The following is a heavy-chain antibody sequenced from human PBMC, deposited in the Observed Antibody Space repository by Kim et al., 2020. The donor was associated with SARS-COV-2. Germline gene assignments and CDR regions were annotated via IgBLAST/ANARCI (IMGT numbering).Heavy chain of an antibody. V-gene: IGHV4-59*08. CDR2: IYSSGST. D-gene: IGHD6-19*01. Sequence: SETLSLTCTVSGGSISLYYWSWIRQPPGKGLEWIGYIYSSGSTNYNPSLKSRVTISVDASKNQFFLNLTSLTAADTAVYYCARHGAAVAGTREEYWGQGTLVTVSS. CDR3: ARHGAAVAGTREEY. J-gene: IGHJ4*02. CDR1: GGSISLYY.